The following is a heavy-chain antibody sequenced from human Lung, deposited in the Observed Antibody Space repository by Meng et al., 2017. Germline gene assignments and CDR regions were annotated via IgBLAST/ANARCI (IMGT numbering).Heavy chain of an antibody. V-gene: IGHV1-18*01. D-gene: IGHD2-15*01. CDR3: ARAEEEYCSDGSCPNFDF. CDR1: GYTFTKYG. Sequence: QVQLVQSGGEVKKPGASVKGSCKASGYTFTKYGITWVRQAPGQGLEWMGWISGYNGNTNYEQKLQGRVTMTTDTSTSTAYMELRSLRSDDAAVYYCARAEEEYCSDGSCPNFDFWGQGTLVTVSS. J-gene: IGHJ4*02. CDR2: ISGYNGNT.